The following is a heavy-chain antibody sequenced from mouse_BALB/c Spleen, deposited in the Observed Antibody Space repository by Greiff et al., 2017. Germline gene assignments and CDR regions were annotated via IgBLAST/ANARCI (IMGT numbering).Heavy chain of an antibody. CDR2: ISSGGGNT. CDR1: GFTFSSYT. CDR3: ARYDPYYAMDY. J-gene: IGHJ4*01. Sequence: EVKLMESGGGLVKPGGSLKLSCAASGFTFSSYTMSWVRQTPEKRLEWVATISSGGGNTYYPDSVKGRFTISRDNAKNNLYLQMSSLRSEDTALYYCARYDPYYAMDYWGQGTSVTVSS. V-gene: IGHV5-9*03.